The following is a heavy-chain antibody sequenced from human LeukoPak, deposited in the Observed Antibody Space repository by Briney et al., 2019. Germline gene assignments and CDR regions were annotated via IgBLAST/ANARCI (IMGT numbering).Heavy chain of an antibody. CDR2: IYHSGSS. CDR1: GGSISSYY. J-gene: IGHJ4*02. CDR3: ARDGYSGNDGS. Sequence: SETLCLTCAVSGGSISSYYWSWIRQPPGKGLEWVGYIYHSGSSKYNPSLKSRVTISVDTSKNQFSLKLSSVTGAETAVYYCARDGYSGNDGSWGQGSLVTVSS. D-gene: IGHD5-12*01. V-gene: IGHV4-59*01.